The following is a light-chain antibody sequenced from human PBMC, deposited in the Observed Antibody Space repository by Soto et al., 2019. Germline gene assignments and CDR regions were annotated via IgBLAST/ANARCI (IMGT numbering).Light chain of an antibody. CDR1: SSNIGAGYT. Sequence: QSALTQPPSVSGAPGQRVTISCTGSSSNIGAGYTVHWYQQLPGTAPKLLIYRNTDRPSGVPDRFSGSKSGTSVSLAIAGLQAEDEADYYCQSYDSSLSGWVFGGGTKLTVL. CDR2: RNT. J-gene: IGLJ3*02. V-gene: IGLV1-40*01. CDR3: QSYDSSLSGWV.